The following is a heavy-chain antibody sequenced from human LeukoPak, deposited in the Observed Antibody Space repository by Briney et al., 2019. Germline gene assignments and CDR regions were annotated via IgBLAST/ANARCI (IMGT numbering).Heavy chain of an antibody. J-gene: IGHJ4*02. D-gene: IGHD6-19*01. CDR1: GGSISSGGYS. CDR3: AREGNSSGWYYFDY. Sequence: PSETLSLTCAVSGGSISSGGYSWSWIRQPPGKGLEWIGYIYHSGSTYYNPSLKSRVTISVDRSKNQFSLKLSSVTAADTAVYYCAREGNSSGWYYFDYWGQGTLVTASS. V-gene: IGHV4-30-2*01. CDR2: IYHSGST.